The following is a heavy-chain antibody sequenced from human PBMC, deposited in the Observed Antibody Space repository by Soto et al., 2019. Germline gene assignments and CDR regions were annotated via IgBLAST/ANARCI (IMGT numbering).Heavy chain of an antibody. CDR3: ARDHLDYYYGMDV. Sequence: GASVKVSCKASGYTFTSCYIHWVRQAPGQGLEWMGIINPSGGSTSYAQKFQGRVTMTRDTSTSTVYMELSSLRSEDTAVYYCARDHLDYYYGMDVWGQGTTVTVSS. CDR2: INPSGGST. J-gene: IGHJ6*02. CDR1: GYTFTSCY. V-gene: IGHV1-46*01.